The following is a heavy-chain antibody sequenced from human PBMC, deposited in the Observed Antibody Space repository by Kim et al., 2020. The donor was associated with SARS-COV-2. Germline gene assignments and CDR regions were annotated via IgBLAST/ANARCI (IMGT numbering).Heavy chain of an antibody. Sequence: SETLSLTCTVSGGSTSSYYWSWIRQPPGKGLEWIGYIYYSGSTNYNPSLKSRVTISVDTSKNQFSLKLSSVTAADTAVYYCARGAHGWLQLEGPYYFDYWGQGTLVTVSS. CDR2: IYYSGST. V-gene: IGHV4-59*01. D-gene: IGHD5-12*01. J-gene: IGHJ4*02. CDR3: ARGAHGWLQLEGPYYFDY. CDR1: GGSTSSYY.